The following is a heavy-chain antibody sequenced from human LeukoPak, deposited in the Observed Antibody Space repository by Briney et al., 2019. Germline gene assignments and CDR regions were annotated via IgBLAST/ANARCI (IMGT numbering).Heavy chain of an antibody. Sequence: PGGSLRLSCAASGFTFSTYWMHWVRQAPGKGLVWVSRINTDGSSTSYADSVKGRFTISRDNSKNTLHLQMTSLRAEDTAVYYCLPSDGGGQGTLVTVSS. D-gene: IGHD3-10*01. CDR2: INTDGSST. J-gene: IGHJ4*02. CDR3: LPSDG. V-gene: IGHV3-74*01. CDR1: GFTFSTYW.